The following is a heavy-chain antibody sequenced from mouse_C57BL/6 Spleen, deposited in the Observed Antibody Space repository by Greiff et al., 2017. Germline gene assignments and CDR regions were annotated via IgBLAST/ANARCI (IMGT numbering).Heavy chain of an antibody. CDR3: TTPAYYSTPFDY. J-gene: IGHJ2*01. CDR2: IDPENGDT. V-gene: IGHV14-4*01. Sequence: VQLQQSGAELVRPGASVKLSCTASGFNIKDDYMHWVKQRPEQGLEWIGWIDPENGDTEYASKFQGKATITADTSSNTAYLQLSSLTSEDTAVYYCTTPAYYSTPFDYWGQGTTLTGSS. D-gene: IGHD2-5*01. CDR1: GFNIKDDY.